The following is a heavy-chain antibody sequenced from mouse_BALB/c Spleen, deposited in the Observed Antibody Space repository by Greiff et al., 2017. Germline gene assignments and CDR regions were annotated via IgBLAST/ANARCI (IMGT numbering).Heavy chain of an antibody. CDR2: ISSGGSYT. CDR3: ARDRGAYAMDY. V-gene: IGHV5-6-4*01. CDR1: GFTFSSYT. D-gene: IGHD3-1*01. J-gene: IGHJ4*01. Sequence: EVMLVESGGGLVKPGGSLKLSCAASGFTFSSYTMSWVRQTPEKRLEWVATISSGGSYTYYPDSVKGRFTISRDNAKNTLYLQMSSLKSEDTAMYYCARDRGAYAMDYWGQGTSVTVSS.